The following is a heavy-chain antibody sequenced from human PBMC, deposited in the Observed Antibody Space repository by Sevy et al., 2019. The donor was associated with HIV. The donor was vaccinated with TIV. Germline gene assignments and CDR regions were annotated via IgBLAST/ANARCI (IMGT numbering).Heavy chain of an antibody. Sequence: GGSLRLSCAGSGFTFSSAWMNWVRQAPGKGLEWVGRLKSKTDGETTDYAAAVKGRFSISRDDSRDTLYLQINSLKTEDTAVYYCTTDLWGRSSAWHNLYWGQGTLVTVSS. CDR1: GFTFSSAW. D-gene: IGHD6-19*01. J-gene: IGHJ4*02. V-gene: IGHV3-15*07. CDR3: TTDLWGRSSAWHNLY. CDR2: LKSKTDGETT.